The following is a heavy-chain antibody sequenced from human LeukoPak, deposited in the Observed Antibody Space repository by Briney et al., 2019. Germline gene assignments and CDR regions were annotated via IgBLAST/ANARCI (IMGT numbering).Heavy chain of an antibody. V-gene: IGHV3-9*01. CDR3: AKDKVDGYNYGGAFDI. CDR1: GFTFDDYA. Sequence: GRSLRLSCAASGFTFDDYAMHWVRQAPGKGLEWVSGISWNSGSIGYADSVKGRFTISRDNAKNSLYLQMNSLRAEDTALYYCAKDKVDGYNYGGAFDIWGQGTMVTVSS. D-gene: IGHD5-24*01. J-gene: IGHJ3*02. CDR2: ISWNSGSI.